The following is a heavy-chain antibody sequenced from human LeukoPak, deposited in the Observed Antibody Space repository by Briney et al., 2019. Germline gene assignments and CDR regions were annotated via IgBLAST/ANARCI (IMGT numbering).Heavy chain of an antibody. J-gene: IGHJ4*02. Sequence: PGRSLRLSCAASGFTFSSYGMHWVRQAPGKGLEWVAVISYDRSNKLYADSVKGRFTISRDNSKNTLFVQMNSLRAEDTAVYYCAKDGHGNGWSRFYYFDYWGQGTLVTVSS. D-gene: IGHD6-19*01. CDR1: GFTFSSYG. V-gene: IGHV3-30*18. CDR2: ISYDRSNK. CDR3: AKDGHGNGWSRFYYFDY.